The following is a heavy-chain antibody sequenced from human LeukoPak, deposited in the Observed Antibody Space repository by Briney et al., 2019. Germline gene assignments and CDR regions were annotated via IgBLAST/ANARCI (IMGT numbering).Heavy chain of an antibody. CDR1: GFTFSHYG. D-gene: IGHD4-11*01. V-gene: IGHV3-33*06. Sequence: GGPLILSCATSGFTFSHYGMHWVRQAPGKALEWVAVIWNDGSNMYYGDSVKGRFTISRDNSKNTLFLQMNRLRVEDTAVYYCAKDAQRGFDYSNSLESWGQGTLVTVSS. CDR2: IWNDGSNM. CDR3: AKDAQRGFDYSNSLES. J-gene: IGHJ4*02.